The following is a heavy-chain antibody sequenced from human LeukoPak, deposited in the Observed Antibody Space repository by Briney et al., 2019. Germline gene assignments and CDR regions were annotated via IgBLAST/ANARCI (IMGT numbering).Heavy chain of an antibody. CDR3: ARLFADGDSSGYYPHYYYYGMDV. Sequence: SETLSLTCTVSGGSISSYYWSWIRQPAGKGLEWIGRIYTSGSTNYNPSLKSRVTMSVDTSKNQFSLKLSSVTAADAAVYYCARLFADGDSSGYYPHYYYYGMDVWGQGTTVTVSS. J-gene: IGHJ6*02. V-gene: IGHV4-4*07. D-gene: IGHD3-22*01. CDR2: IYTSGST. CDR1: GGSISSYY.